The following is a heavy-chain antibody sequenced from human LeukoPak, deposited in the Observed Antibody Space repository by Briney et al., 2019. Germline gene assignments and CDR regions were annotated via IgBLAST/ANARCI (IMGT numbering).Heavy chain of an antibody. CDR2: INPSGGST. CDR1: GYTFTSYY. Sequence: ASVKVSCKASGYTFTSYYMHWVRQAPGQGLEWMGIINPSGGSTSYAQKFQGRVTMTRDTSTSTVYMELSSLRSEDTAVYYCARDQGGMITFGGVPDYWGQGTLVTVSS. D-gene: IGHD3-16*01. V-gene: IGHV1-46*01. CDR3: ARDQGGMITFGGVPDY. J-gene: IGHJ4*02.